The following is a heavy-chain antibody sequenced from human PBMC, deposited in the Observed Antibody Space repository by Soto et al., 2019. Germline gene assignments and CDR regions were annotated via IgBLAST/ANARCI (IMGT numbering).Heavy chain of an antibody. CDR2: INAGNGNT. Sequence: QVQLVQSGAEVKKPGASVKVSCKASGYTITSYAMHWVRQAPAQTLEWMGWINAGNGNTKYSKKFQDRVTITRDTSASTAYMALSRLRSEDTAVYYCARVSGIAVAEVWGQGTRVTVSS. CDR3: ARVSGIAVAEV. D-gene: IGHD6-19*01. J-gene: IGHJ4*02. V-gene: IGHV1-3*01. CDR1: GYTITSYA.